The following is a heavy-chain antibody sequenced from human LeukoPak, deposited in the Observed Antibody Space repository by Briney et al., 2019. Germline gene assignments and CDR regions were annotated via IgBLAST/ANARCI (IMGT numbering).Heavy chain of an antibody. CDR1: GFTFSSYS. CDR3: ARGPGDIVVVPAAHDAFDI. V-gene: IGHV3-21*01. J-gene: IGHJ3*02. CDR2: ISSSSSYI. Sequence: GGSLRLSCAASGFTFSSYSMNWVRQAPGKGLEWVSSISSSSSYIYYADSVKGRFTISRDNARNSLYLQMNSLRAEDTAVYYCARGPGDIVVVPAAHDAFDIWGQGEMVSVSS. D-gene: IGHD2-2*01.